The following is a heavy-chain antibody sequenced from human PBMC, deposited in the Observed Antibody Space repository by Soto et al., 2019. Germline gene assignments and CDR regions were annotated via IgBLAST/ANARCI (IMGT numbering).Heavy chain of an antibody. J-gene: IGHJ4*02. V-gene: IGHV4-30-2*01. CDR3: ARGVRGRKIFDY. CDR1: GGSISSGGYS. CDR2: IYHSGST. D-gene: IGHD3-10*01. Sequence: TSETLSLTCAVSGGSISSGGYSWSWIRQPPGKGLEWIGYIYHSGSTYYNPSLKSRVTISIDTSKNQFSLKLSSVTAADTAVYSCARGVRGRKIFDYWGQGALVTVSS.